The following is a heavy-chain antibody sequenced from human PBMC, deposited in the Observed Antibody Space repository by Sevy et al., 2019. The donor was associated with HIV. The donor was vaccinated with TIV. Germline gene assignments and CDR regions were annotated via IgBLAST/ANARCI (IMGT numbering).Heavy chain of an antibody. D-gene: IGHD3-3*01. CDR2: INWNSRRI. J-gene: IGHJ5*02. CDR3: ARDPTYYDFWSGYYTGWFDP. Sequence: GGSLRLSCAASGFTFGDYAMHWVRQAPGKGLEWVSSINWNSRRIDYADSVKGRFTISRENAENSLYLQMNSLRAEDTAVYYCARDPTYYDFWSGYYTGWFDPWCQGTLVTVSS. CDR1: GFTFGDYA. V-gene: IGHV3-9*01.